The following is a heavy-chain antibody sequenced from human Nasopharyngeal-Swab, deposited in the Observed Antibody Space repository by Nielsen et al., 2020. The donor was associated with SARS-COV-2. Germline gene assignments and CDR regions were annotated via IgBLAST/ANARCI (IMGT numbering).Heavy chain of an antibody. V-gene: IGHV1-3*01. CDR3: ARGYSYGHIDY. J-gene: IGHJ4*02. Sequence: ASVKVSCKASGYTFTSYAMHWVRQAPGQRLEWMGWINAGNGNTKYSQKLQGRVTITRDTSASTAYMELSSLRSEDTAVYYCARGYSYGHIDYWGQGTLVTVSS. CDR2: INAGNGNT. D-gene: IGHD5-18*01. CDR1: GYTFTSYA.